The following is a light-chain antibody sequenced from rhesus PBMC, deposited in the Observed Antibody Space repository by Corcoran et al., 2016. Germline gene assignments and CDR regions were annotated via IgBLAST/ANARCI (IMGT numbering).Light chain of an antibody. V-gene: IGKV1-22*01. Sequence: DIQMTQSPSSLSASVGDTVTITCRASQSIKSRLAWYQQKPGKAPKLLSYKASTLQGGVPSRFRGGGSGTSCTLTISSLLSENFASYFCQQYSSSPWTFGQGTKVEIK. CDR2: KAS. CDR1: QSIKSR. CDR3: QQYSSSPWT. J-gene: IGKJ1*01.